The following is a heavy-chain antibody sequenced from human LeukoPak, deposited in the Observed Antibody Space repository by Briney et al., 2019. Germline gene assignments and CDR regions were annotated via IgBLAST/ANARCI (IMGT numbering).Heavy chain of an antibody. CDR1: GGSISSYY. CDR3: ARNRNWFDP. J-gene: IGHJ5*02. V-gene: IGHV4-59*01. Sequence: SETLSLTCTVSGGSISSYYWSWIRQPPGKGLEWIGYIYYSGSTNYNPSLKSRVTISVDTSKNQFSLKLSSVTAADTAVYYCARNRNWFDPWGQGTLVTVSS. CDR2: IYYSGST. D-gene: IGHD2/OR15-2a*01.